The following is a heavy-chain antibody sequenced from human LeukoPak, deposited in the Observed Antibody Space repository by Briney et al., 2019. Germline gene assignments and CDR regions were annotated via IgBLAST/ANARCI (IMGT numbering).Heavy chain of an antibody. D-gene: IGHD2-15*01. CDR3: ARAEELGYCSGGSCYAGEI. CDR2: INPNSGGT. J-gene: IGHJ3*02. V-gene: IGHV1-2*02. Sequence: ASVKVSCKASGYTFTGYYMHWVRQAPGQGLEWMGWINPNSGGTNYAQKFQGRVTMTRDTSISTAYMELSRLRSDDTAVYYCARAEELGYCSGGSCYAGEIWGQGTMVTVSS. CDR1: GYTFTGYY.